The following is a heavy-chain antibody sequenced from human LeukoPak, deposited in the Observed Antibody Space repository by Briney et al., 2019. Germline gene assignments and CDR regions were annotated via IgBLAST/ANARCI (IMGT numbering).Heavy chain of an antibody. CDR2: ISGSGTST. V-gene: IGHV3-23*01. CDR1: GFTFSSYA. Sequence: GGSLRLSCAASGFTFSSYAMSWVRQAPGKGLEWVSGISGSGTSTYYADSVKGRFTISRDNSKNTLYLQMNNLRAEDTAIYYCTKNIRIAVAGRDALDIWGQGTMLIVSS. CDR3: TKNIRIAVAGRDALDI. J-gene: IGHJ3*02. D-gene: IGHD6-19*01.